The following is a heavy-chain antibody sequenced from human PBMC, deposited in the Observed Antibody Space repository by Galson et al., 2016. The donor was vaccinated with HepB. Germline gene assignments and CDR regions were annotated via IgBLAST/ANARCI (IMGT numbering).Heavy chain of an antibody. D-gene: IGHD1-14*01. CDR3: ARDFHGMDV. V-gene: IGHV1-3*04. J-gene: IGHJ2*01. CDR1: GYTFTNYA. Sequence: SVKVSCKASGYTFTNYAMHWVRQAPGERLEWMGWMNTANGNTMYSENLQGRVTITWDTAATTAYMDLSSLRSEDTAVYYCARDFHGMDVWGRGALVTVSS. CDR2: MNTANGNT.